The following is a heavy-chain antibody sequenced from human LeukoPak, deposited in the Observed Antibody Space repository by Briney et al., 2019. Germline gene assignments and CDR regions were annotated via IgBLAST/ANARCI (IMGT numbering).Heavy chain of an antibody. Sequence: SETLSLTCAVSGGSISSSSYYWGWIRQPPGKGLEWIGSIYYSGSTYYNPSLKSRVTISVDTSKNQFSLKLSSVTAADTAVYYCARRVSIVGAPRGWFAPWGQGTPVTASS. CDR3: ARRVSIVGAPRGWFAP. J-gene: IGHJ5*02. CDR1: GGSISSSSYY. D-gene: IGHD1-26*01. CDR2: IYYSGST. V-gene: IGHV4-39*07.